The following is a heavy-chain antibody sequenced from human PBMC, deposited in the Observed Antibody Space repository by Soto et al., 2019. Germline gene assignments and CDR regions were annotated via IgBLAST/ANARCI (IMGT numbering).Heavy chain of an antibody. CDR3: ARLGYEQLVYYYYYYMDV. J-gene: IGHJ6*03. Sequence: PSETLSLTCTVSGGSISSSSYYWGWIRQPPGKGLEWIGSIYYSGNTYYNPSLKSRVTISVDTSKNQFSLKLSSVTAADTAVYYCARLGYEQLVYYYYYYMDVWGKGTTVTVSS. CDR2: IYYSGNT. V-gene: IGHV4-39*01. CDR1: GGSISSSSYY. D-gene: IGHD6-13*01.